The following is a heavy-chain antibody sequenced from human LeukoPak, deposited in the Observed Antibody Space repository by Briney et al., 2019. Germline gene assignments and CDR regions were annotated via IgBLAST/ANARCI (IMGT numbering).Heavy chain of an antibody. J-gene: IGHJ4*02. D-gene: IGHD6-13*01. CDR1: GYTLTELS. V-gene: IGHV1-24*01. CDR2: FDPEDGET. Sequence: GASVKVSCKVSGYTLTELSMHWVRQAPGKGLEWMGGFDPEDGETIYAQKFQGRVTMTEDTSTDTAYMELSSLRSEDTAVYYCATVLTGIAAAGSVWDFDYWGQGTLVTVSS. CDR3: ATVLTGIAAAGSVWDFDY.